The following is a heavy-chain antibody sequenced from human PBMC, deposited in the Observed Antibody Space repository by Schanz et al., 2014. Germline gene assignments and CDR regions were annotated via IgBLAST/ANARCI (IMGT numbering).Heavy chain of an antibody. CDR3: ARGGQGFGEPHQRLFEY. CDR1: GASVSSDNW. CDR2: IYDSGNT. V-gene: IGHV4-4*02. D-gene: IGHD3-10*01. J-gene: IGHJ4*02. Sequence: QVQLEESGAGLVKPSGTLSLTCAVSGASVSSDNWWNWVRQPPGKGLEWIGEIYDSGNTNYNPSLRSRVPMSLDDSKTHFSRQLTSVTAADTAVYYCARGGQGFGEPHQRLFEYWGPGTLVTVSS.